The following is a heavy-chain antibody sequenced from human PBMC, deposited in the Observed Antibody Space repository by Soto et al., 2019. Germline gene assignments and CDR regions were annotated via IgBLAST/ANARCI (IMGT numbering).Heavy chain of an antibody. V-gene: IGHV1-2*02. CDR3: ARGITMIVVVTRTADAFDI. Sequence: ASVKVSCKASGYTFTGYYMHWVRQAPGQGLEWMGWINPNSGGTNYAQKFQGRVTMTRDTSISTAYMELSRLRSDDTAVYYWARGITMIVVVTRTADAFDIWGQGTMVTVSS. D-gene: IGHD3-22*01. J-gene: IGHJ3*02. CDR1: GYTFTGYY. CDR2: INPNSGGT.